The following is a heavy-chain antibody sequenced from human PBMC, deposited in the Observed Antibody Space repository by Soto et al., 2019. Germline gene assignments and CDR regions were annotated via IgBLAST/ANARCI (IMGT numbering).Heavy chain of an antibody. V-gene: IGHV4-4*02. D-gene: IGHD4-17*01. Sequence: SETLSLTCAVSGGSINNTYWWSLVRQPPGKGLEWIGEIYHSGSTNYNPSIESRVTISMDRSKNQFSLRLTSVTAADTAVYYCARVVYGNYFEFWGLGALVTVSS. J-gene: IGHJ5*01. CDR1: GGSINNTYW. CDR3: ARVVYGNYFEF. CDR2: IYHSGST.